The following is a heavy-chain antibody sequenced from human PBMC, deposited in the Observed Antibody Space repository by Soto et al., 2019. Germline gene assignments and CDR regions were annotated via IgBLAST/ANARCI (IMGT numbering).Heavy chain of an antibody. CDR3: ARVQGGGGAMVHNY. CDR2: IYYSGST. Sequence: SETLSLTCSVSGGSISGGDGYWSWIRQPPGKGLEWIGYIYYSGSTYYNPSLKSRVTISVDTSKNQFSLKLSSVTAADTAVYYYARVQGGGGAMVHNYWGQGTLVTVSS. V-gene: IGHV4-30-4*01. D-gene: IGHD5-18*01. CDR1: GGSISGGDGY. J-gene: IGHJ4*02.